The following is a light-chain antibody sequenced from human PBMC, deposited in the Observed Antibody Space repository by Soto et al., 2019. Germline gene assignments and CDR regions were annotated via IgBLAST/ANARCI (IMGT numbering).Light chain of an antibody. J-gene: IGLJ1*01. CDR2: DDS. Sequence: SSELTQPPSVSVAPGQTARITCGGNNIGRKNVHWYQQRPGQAPVLVLYDDSDRPSGIPERFSGSNSGNTATLTISRVEAGDEADYYCQVWDSSSDHLYVFGTGTKV. CDR1: NIGRKN. V-gene: IGLV3-21*02. CDR3: QVWDSSSDHLYV.